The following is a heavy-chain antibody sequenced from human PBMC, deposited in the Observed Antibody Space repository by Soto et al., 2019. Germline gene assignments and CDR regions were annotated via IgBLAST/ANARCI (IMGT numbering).Heavy chain of an antibody. V-gene: IGHV3-48*01. CDR2: ISRGGHSI. CDR3: VREGGDLRGSGVFDY. J-gene: IGHJ4*02. D-gene: IGHD6-19*01. CDR1: GFTFSFYT. Sequence: QLVESGGGLVQPGGSLRLSCAASGFTFSFYTMNWVRQIPGKGLEWLAYISRGGHSIYYADSVKGRFTVSRDDANNSLSLQLNSLRREDTAVYYCVREGGDLRGSGVFDYWGQGTLVTVSS.